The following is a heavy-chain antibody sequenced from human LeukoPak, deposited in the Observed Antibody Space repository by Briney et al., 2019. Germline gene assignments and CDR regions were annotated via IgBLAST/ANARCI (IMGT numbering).Heavy chain of an antibody. D-gene: IGHD1-26*01. CDR1: GFTFSSYG. CDR2: IWYDGSNK. Sequence: PGRSLRLSCAASGFTFSSYGMHWVRQAPGKGLEWVAVIWYDGSNKYYADSVKGRFTISRDNSKNTLYLQMNSLRAEDTAVYYCAKDLGRGALDYWGQGTLVTVSS. J-gene: IGHJ4*02. V-gene: IGHV3-33*06. CDR3: AKDLGRGALDY.